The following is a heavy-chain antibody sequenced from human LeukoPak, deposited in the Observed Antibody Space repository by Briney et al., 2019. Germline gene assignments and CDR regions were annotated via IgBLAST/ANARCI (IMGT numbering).Heavy chain of an antibody. Sequence: PSETLSLTCTVSGGSISSGGYYWSWIRQPPGKGLEWIGYIYHSGSTYYNPSLKSRVTISVDRSKNQFSLKLSSVTAADTAVYYCAREGIYSYGYLDYWGQGALVTVSS. CDR1: GGSISSGGYY. J-gene: IGHJ4*02. CDR3: AREGIYSYGYLDY. D-gene: IGHD5-18*01. V-gene: IGHV4-30-2*01. CDR2: IYHSGST.